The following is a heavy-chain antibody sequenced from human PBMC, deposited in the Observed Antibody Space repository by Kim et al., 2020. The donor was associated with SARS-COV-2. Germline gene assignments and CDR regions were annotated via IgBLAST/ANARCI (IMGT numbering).Heavy chain of an antibody. Sequence: SETLSLTCAVYGGSFSGYYWSWIRQPPGKGLEWIGEINHSGSTNYNPSLKSRVTISVDTSKNQFSLKLSSVTAAATAVYYCARGISSSWYKRGHYFDYWGQGTLVTVSS. J-gene: IGHJ4*02. V-gene: IGHV4-34*01. CDR2: INHSGST. CDR3: ARGISSSWYKRGHYFDY. D-gene: IGHD6-13*01. CDR1: GGSFSGYY.